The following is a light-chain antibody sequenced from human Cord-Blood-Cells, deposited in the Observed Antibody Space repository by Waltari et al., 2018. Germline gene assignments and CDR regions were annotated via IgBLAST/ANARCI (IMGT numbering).Light chain of an antibody. V-gene: IGKV3-11*01. CDR2: DAS. Sequence: EIVLTQSPATLSLSPGERATLSCRARQSVSSYLAWYQQKPGQAPRLLIYDASNRATGIPARFSGSGSGTDFTLTISSLEPEDFAGYYCQQRSNWLTFGGGTKVEIK. J-gene: IGKJ4*01. CDR3: QQRSNWLT. CDR1: QSVSSY.